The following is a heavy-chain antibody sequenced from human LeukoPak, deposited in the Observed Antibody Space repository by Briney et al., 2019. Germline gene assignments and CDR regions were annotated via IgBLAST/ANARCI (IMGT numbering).Heavy chain of an antibody. CDR1: GISFYNFG. CDR3: AVLTYYYDSSFDY. J-gene: IGHJ4*02. CDR2: IRYDGSNI. D-gene: IGHD3-22*01. V-gene: IGHV3-30*02. Sequence: PGGSLRLSCATTGISFYNFGMHWVRQAPGKGLEWVAYIRYDGSNINYVESVKGRFTISRDNSKNTLYLQMNSLSPEDTAVYYCAVLTYYYDSSFDYWGQGTLVTVSS.